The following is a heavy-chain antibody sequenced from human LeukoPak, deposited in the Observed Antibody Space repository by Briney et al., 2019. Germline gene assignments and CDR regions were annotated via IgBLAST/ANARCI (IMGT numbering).Heavy chain of an antibody. CDR2: IYYSGST. V-gene: IGHV4-59*01. J-gene: IGHJ6*02. Sequence: PSETLSLTCAVSGGSISSYYRSWIRQPPGKGLEWIGYIYYSGSTNYNPSLKSRVTISVDTSKNQFSLKLSSVTAADTAVYYCARGGGTAGDYYYGMDVWGQGTTVTVSS. CDR3: ARGGGTAGDYYYGMDV. CDR1: GGSISSYY. D-gene: IGHD2-15*01.